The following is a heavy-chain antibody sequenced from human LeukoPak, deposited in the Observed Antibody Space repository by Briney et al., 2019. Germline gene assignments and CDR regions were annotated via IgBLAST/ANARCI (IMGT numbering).Heavy chain of an antibody. CDR2: IYYSGST. D-gene: IGHD3-3*01. CDR3: ARGPYESGFDY. J-gene: IGHJ4*02. Sequence: PSETLSLTCTVSGGSISSYYWSWIRQPPGKGLEWIGYIYYSGSTNYNPSLKSRVTISVDTSKNQFSLKLSSVTAADTAVYYCARGPYESGFDYWGQGTLVTVSS. V-gene: IGHV4-59*01. CDR1: GGSISSYY.